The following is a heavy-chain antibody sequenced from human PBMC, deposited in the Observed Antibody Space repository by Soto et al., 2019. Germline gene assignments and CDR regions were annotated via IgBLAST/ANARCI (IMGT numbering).Heavy chain of an antibody. CDR1: VFTFSNYW. V-gene: IGHV3-74*03. D-gene: IGHD3-10*01. J-gene: IGHJ4*02. Sequence: PGGSLRLSCEASVFTFSNYWMHWVRQAPGKGLVWVSGIKSDGSRTTYADSVKGRFTSSRDNAKSTLYLQVNSLEAEDTAVYYCARDEGVAMVRGYDSWGQGTLVTVSS. CDR2: IKSDGSRT. CDR3: ARDEGVAMVRGYDS.